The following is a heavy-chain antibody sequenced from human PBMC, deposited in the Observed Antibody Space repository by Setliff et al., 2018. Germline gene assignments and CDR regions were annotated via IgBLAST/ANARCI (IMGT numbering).Heavy chain of an antibody. Sequence: SETLSLTCAVYGGSFSTYYWSWIRQPPGKGLEWIGEISHSGSTNCNPSLKSRVTMSVDTSKNQFSLNLNSVTAADTAVYYFRLAHCSTTSCEEALDYWSQGTLVTVSS. J-gene: IGHJ4*02. V-gene: IGHV4-34*01. CDR2: ISHSGST. D-gene: IGHD2-2*01. CDR1: GGSFSTYY. CDR3: RLAHCSTTSCEEALDY.